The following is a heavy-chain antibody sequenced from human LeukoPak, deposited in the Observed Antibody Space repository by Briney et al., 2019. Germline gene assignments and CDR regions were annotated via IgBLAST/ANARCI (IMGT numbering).Heavy chain of an antibody. CDR3: ARVGVSGSYLGYYYYYMEV. CDR1: GYTFTGYY. Sequence: ASVKVSCKASGYTFTGYYMHWVRQAPGQGLEWMGWINPNSGGTNYAQKFQGRVTMTRDTSISTAYMELSRLRSDDTAVYYCARVGVSGSYLGYYYYYMEVWGKRTTVTVSS. CDR2: INPNSGGT. J-gene: IGHJ6*03. V-gene: IGHV1-2*02. D-gene: IGHD1-26*01.